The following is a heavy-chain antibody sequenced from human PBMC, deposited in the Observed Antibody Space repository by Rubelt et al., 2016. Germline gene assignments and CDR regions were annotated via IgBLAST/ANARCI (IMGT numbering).Heavy chain of an antibody. CDR3: ARQYSSSRSPRPFDY. D-gene: IGHD6-6*01. Sequence: VQLLESGGGLVQPGGSLRLSCAASGFTFSSYAMHWVRQAPGKGLEWVAVISYDGSNKYYADSVKGRFTISRDNSKNTLYLQMNSLRAEDTAVYYCARQYSSSRSPRPFDYWGQGTLVTVSS. V-gene: IGHV3-30*04. J-gene: IGHJ4*02. CDR2: ISYDGSNK. CDR1: GFTFSSYA.